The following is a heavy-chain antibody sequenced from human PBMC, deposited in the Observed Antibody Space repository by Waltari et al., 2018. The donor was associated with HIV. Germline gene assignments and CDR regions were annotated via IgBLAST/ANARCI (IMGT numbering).Heavy chain of an antibody. J-gene: IGHJ4*02. V-gene: IGHV3-66*04. CDR1: GFTVGSSY. CDR2: MYSDGTT. Sequence: EVQLVESGGDLVQPGGSLRLSCAASGFTVGSSYLSWGRQAPGEGLEWVSVMYSDGTTYYAGSVKGRFTISRDNSKNTLYLQMSSLRGEDTAVYYCARQRNWNEDFDDWGQGTLVTVSS. CDR3: ARQRNWNEDFDD. D-gene: IGHD1-1*01.